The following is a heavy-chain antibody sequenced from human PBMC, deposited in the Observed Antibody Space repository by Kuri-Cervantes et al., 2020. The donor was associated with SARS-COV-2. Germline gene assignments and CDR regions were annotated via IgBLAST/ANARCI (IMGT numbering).Heavy chain of an antibody. J-gene: IGHJ4*02. CDR1: GFTFSDHY. Sequence: GESLKISCAASGFTFSDHYMSWIRQAPGKGLEWVSYISSSGSTIYYADSVKGRFTITRDNAKNSLYLQMNSLRAEDTAVYYCARDGDSYIPVLDYWGQGTLVTVSS. CDR2: ISSSGSTI. D-gene: IGHD2-21*02. CDR3: ARDGDSYIPVLDY. V-gene: IGHV3-11*04.